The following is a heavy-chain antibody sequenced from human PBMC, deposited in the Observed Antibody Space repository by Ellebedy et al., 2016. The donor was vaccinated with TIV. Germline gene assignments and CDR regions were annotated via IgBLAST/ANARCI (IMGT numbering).Heavy chain of an antibody. CDR1: GYSFTNHW. D-gene: IGHD6-19*01. CDR2: VYPGDSDT. CDR3: ARMRDALADEVDN. V-gene: IGHV5-51*01. J-gene: IGHJ4*02. Sequence: GESLKISXRASGYSFTNHWIAWVRQMPGKGLEWMGFVYPGDSDTRYSPSFQGQVTISSDKSTNTAYLQWRSLKASDTAMYFCARMRDALADEVDNWGQGTLVTASS.